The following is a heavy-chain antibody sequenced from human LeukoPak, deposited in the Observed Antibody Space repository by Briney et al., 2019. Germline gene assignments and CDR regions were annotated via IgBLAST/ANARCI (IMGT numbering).Heavy chain of an antibody. D-gene: IGHD3-10*01. CDR3: AKGSGRPNWFDP. CDR1: GFTLNNYD. V-gene: IGHV3-23*01. Sequence: GGALRLSCADSGFTLNNYDMSWVRQAPGKGLEWVSAISGSSGGTTYYAGSVKGRFTISRDNSKNTLYLQMNSLRAEDTAVYYCAKGSGRPNWFDPWGQGTLVTVSS. CDR2: ISGSSGGTT. J-gene: IGHJ5*02.